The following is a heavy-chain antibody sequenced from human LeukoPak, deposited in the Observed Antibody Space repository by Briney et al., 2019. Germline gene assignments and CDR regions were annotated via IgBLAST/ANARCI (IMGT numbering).Heavy chain of an antibody. CDR1: GASISSGGYD. CDR2: IYYSGST. CDR3: AAGYSYGSGYGMDV. Sequence: SQTLSLTCTVSGASISSGGYDWGWLRQHPGKGLEWIGYIYYSGSTYYNPSLKSQFTISVDTSKNQFSLKLSSVTAADTAVYYCAAGYSYGSGYGMDVWGQGTTVTVSS. V-gene: IGHV4-31*01. J-gene: IGHJ6*02. D-gene: IGHD5-18*01.